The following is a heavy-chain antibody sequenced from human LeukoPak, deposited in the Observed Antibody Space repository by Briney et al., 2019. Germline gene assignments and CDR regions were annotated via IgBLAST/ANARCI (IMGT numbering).Heavy chain of an antibody. J-gene: IGHJ6*03. CDR2: IYYSGST. V-gene: IGHV4-39*07. Sequence: SETLPLTCTVSGGSISSSSYYWGWIRQPPGKGLEWIGNIYYSGSTYYIPSLKSRVTISVDTSKNQFSLKLSSVTAADTAVYYCARVRTYYYYYMDVWGKGTTVTVSS. CDR3: ARVRTYYYYYMDV. CDR1: GGSISSSSYY.